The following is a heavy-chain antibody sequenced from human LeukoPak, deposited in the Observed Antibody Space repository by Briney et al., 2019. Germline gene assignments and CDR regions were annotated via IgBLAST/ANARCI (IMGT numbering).Heavy chain of an antibody. J-gene: IGHJ4*02. CDR2: IGTSTSYI. CDR1: GFTFSTYI. V-gene: IGHV3-21*01. Sequence: GGSLRLSCAASGFTFSTYIMNWVRQTPGKGLEWVSSIGTSTSYIYYADSVKGRFTISRDNAKNSLYLEMNSLRAEDTAVYYCASSGYYYVAYWGQGTLVTVSS. D-gene: IGHD3-22*01. CDR3: ASSGYYYVAY.